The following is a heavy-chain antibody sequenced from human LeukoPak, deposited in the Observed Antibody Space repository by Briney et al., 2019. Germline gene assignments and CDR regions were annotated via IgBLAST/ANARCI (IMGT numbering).Heavy chain of an antibody. CDR3: AKRVAARPRANYYYGMDV. D-gene: IGHD6-6*01. V-gene: IGHV3-23*01. Sequence: RGSLRLSCAASGFTFSSYAMSWVRQAPGKGLEWVSAISGSGGSTYYADSVKGRFTISRDNSKNTLYLQMNSLRAEDTAVYYCAKRVAARPRANYYYGMDVWGQGTTVTVSS. CDR1: GFTFSSYA. CDR2: ISGSGGST. J-gene: IGHJ6*02.